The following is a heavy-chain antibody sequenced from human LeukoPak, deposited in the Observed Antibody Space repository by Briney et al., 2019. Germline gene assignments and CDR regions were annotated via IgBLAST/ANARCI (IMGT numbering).Heavy chain of an antibody. CDR1: GFTVSSNY. J-gene: IGHJ4*02. CDR3: ARGTSGWLASYYFDY. V-gene: IGHV3-53*01. CDR2: IYSGGST. D-gene: IGHD6-19*01. Sequence: PGGSLRLSCAASGFTVSSNYMSWVRQAPGKGLEWVSVIYSGGSTYYADSVKGRFTISRDNSKNTLYLQMNSLRAEDTAVYYCARGTSGWLASYYFDYWGQGTLVTVSS.